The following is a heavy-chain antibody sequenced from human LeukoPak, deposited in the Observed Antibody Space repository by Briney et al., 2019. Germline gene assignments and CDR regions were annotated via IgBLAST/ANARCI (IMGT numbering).Heavy chain of an antibody. CDR1: GFTFSSYA. V-gene: IGHV3-23*01. Sequence: PGGSLRLSCAASGFTFSSYAMSWVRQAPGKGLEWVSAFSGSGRSTYYADSVKGRFTFSRDNSMNTLYLQMNSLRAEDTAVYYCAKDRDIAVAGTSDYWGQGTLVTVSS. CDR3: AKDRDIAVAGTSDY. D-gene: IGHD6-19*01. J-gene: IGHJ4*02. CDR2: FSGSGRST.